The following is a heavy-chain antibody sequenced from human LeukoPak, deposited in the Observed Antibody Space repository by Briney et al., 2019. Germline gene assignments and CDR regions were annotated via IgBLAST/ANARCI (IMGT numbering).Heavy chain of an antibody. V-gene: IGHV3-30-3*01. CDR1: GFTFSNFY. Sequence: GGSLRLSCAASGFTFSNFYMHWVRQAPGMGLEWVAIISKDGNIRNYAASVKGRFTVSRDNSKSTLYLQMNNLRIDDTAIYYCAGETFESWGQGTLVTVSS. CDR2: ISKDGNIR. CDR3: AGETFES. J-gene: IGHJ4*02.